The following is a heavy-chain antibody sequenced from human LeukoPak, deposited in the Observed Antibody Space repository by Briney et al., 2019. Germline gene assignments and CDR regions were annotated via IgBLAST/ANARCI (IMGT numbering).Heavy chain of an antibody. J-gene: IGHJ4*02. D-gene: IGHD3-10*01. CDR3: ARETYLNDY. V-gene: IGHV3-21*01. CDR2: ISGSSNYI. CDR1: GFTFSTYS. Sequence: GDSLILSCAASGFTFSTYSMNWVRQAPGKGLEWVSSISGSSNYIYYADSVKGRFTISRDNAKKSVYLQMNSLRVDDTAVYYCARETYLNDYWGQGTLVTVSS.